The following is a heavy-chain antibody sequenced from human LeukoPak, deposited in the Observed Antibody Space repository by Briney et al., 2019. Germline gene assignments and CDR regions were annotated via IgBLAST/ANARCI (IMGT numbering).Heavy chain of an antibody. CDR1: GFTFSSYG. CDR3: AKEALLWFGGTFYFDY. J-gene: IGHJ4*02. Sequence: GRSLRLSCAASGFTFSSYGMHWVRQAPGKGLEWVAVISYDGSNKYYADSVMGRFTISRDNSKNTLYLQMNSLRAEDTAVYYCAKEALLWFGGTFYFDYWGQGTLVTVSS. D-gene: IGHD3-10*01. CDR2: ISYDGSNK. V-gene: IGHV3-30*18.